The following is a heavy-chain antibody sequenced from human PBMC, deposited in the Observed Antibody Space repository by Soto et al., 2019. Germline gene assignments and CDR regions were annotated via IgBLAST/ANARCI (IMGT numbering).Heavy chain of an antibody. CDR2: ITNTGGDT. CDR1: GFTFSSNA. V-gene: IGHV3-23*01. J-gene: IGHJ4*02. Sequence: PGGSRLSCAASGFTFSSNAMTWVRRAPGKGLEWVSVITNTGGDTLYADSVKGRFTMSRDNSKNILYLQMNSLRAEDTAIYYCARASGESYPGSRVFDSWGQGTRVTVSS. D-gene: IGHD3-10*01. CDR3: ARASGESYPGSRVFDS.